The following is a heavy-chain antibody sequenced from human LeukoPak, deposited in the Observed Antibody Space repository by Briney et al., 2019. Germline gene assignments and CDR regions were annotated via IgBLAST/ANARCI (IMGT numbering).Heavy chain of an antibody. V-gene: IGHV3-48*03. CDR2: ISSSGSTI. Sequence: PGGSLRLSRAASGFTFSSYEMNWVRQAPGKGLEWVSYISSSGSTIYYADSVKGRFTISRDNAKNSLYLQMNSLRAEDTAVYYCARGVYYGMDVWGKGTTVTVSS. CDR3: ARGVYYGMDV. CDR1: GFTFSSYE. J-gene: IGHJ6*04.